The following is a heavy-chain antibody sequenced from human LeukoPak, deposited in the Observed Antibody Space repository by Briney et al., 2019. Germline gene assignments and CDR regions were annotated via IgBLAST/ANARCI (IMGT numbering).Heavy chain of an antibody. J-gene: IGHJ5*02. CDR3: ANENYYGSSGYPDH. Sequence: GGSLRLSCAASGFTFSSYGMHWVRQAPGKGLEWVAIISHDGSNKYYTDSVKGRFTISRDNSKNTLYLQMNSLGAEDTAVYYCANENYYGSSGYPDHWGQGTLVTVSS. D-gene: IGHD3-22*01. CDR2: ISHDGSNK. V-gene: IGHV3-30*18. CDR1: GFTFSSYG.